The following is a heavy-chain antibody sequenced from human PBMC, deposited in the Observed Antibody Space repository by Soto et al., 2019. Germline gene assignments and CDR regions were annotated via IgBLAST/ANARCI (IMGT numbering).Heavy chain of an antibody. Sequence: QVQLVQSGAEVKKPGSSVKVSCKASGGTFSSYAISWVRQAPGQGLEWMGGIIPIFGTANYAQKFQGRVTITADESTITAYMELSSLRSEDTAVYYCARSTIFGVVITNYYYYGMDVWGQGTTVTVSS. J-gene: IGHJ6*02. D-gene: IGHD3-3*01. CDR2: IIPIFGTA. CDR3: ARSTIFGVVITNYYYYGMDV. CDR1: GGTFSSYA. V-gene: IGHV1-69*01.